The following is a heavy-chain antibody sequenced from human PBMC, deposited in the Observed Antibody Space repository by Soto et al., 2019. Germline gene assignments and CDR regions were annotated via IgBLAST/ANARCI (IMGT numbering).Heavy chain of an antibody. D-gene: IGHD6-13*01. V-gene: IGHV4-39*01. J-gene: IGHJ5*02. CDR3: ARHFRTAAGFSVKNWFDP. CDR1: GGSLSSSSYY. Sequence: XTLSLPSTVSGGSLSSSSYYWGWIRQPPGKGLEWIWIIYYSGSTYYNPSLKSRVNIYVDTSKNQFSLKLSSVTAEDTAVYYCARHFRTAAGFSVKNWFDPWGQGTLGTVSS. CDR2: IYYSGST.